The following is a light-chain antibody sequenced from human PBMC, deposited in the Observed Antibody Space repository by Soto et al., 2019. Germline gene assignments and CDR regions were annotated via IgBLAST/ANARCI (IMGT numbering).Light chain of an antibody. CDR2: DAS. V-gene: IGKV1-33*01. CDR1: QGVSKF. Sequence: DIQMTQSPSSLSASIGDRVTITCQASQGVSKFLNWYQQKSGKGPKLLIYDASNLQTGVPSRFSGSGSGTDFTFTISSLQPEDIATYYCQQYNNLPYTFGQGTKLEMK. J-gene: IGKJ2*01. CDR3: QQYNNLPYT.